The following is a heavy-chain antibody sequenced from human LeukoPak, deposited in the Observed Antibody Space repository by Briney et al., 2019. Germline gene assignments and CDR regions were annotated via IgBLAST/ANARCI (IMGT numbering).Heavy chain of an antibody. D-gene: IGHD2-2*01. CDR2: VSGSGTST. CDR1: GFTFSSYA. J-gene: IGHJ4*02. Sequence: GGSLRLSCAASGFTFSSYAMGWVRQAPGKGLEWVSDVSGSGTSTNYADSVKGRLTISRDNSKNTLYLQMNNLRAEDTAVYYCAKVGRASWAPYYFDYWGQGALVTVSS. CDR3: AKVGRASWAPYYFDY. V-gene: IGHV3-23*01.